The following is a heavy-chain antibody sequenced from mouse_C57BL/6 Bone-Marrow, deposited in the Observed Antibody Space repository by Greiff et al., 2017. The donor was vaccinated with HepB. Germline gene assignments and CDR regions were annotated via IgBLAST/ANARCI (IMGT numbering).Heavy chain of an antibody. CDR3: ARDRGTTVVRAMDY. J-gene: IGHJ4*01. Sequence: DVKLVESGGGLVKPGGSLKLSCAASGFTFSSYAMSWVRQTPEKRLEWVATISDGGSYTYYPDNVKGRFTISRDNAKNNLYLQMSHLKSEDTAMYYCARDRGTTVVRAMDYWGQGTSVTGSS. V-gene: IGHV5-4*01. CDR1: GFTFSSYA. CDR2: ISDGGSYT. D-gene: IGHD1-1*01.